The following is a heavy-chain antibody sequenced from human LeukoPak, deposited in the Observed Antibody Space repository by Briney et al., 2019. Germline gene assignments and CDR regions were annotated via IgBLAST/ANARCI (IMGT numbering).Heavy chain of an antibody. Sequence: SETLSLTCTVSGGSISSYYWSWIRQPAGKGLEWIGRIYTSGSTNYNPSLKSRVTVSLDTSRNQFSLKLNSVTAADTAVYYCAKSNGYGLIDIWGQGTMVTVSS. D-gene: IGHD3-22*01. J-gene: IGHJ3*02. CDR1: GGSISSYY. V-gene: IGHV4-4*07. CDR2: IYTSGST. CDR3: AKSNGYGLIDI.